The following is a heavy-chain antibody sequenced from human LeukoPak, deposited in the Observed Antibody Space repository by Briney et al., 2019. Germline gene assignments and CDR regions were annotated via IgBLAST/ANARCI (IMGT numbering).Heavy chain of an antibody. CDR2: IRSKANSYAT. Sequence: GGSLKLSCAASGFTFSGSAMHWVRQASGKGLEWVGRIRSKANSYATAYAASVKGRFTISRDDSKNTAYLQMNSLKTEDTAVYYCTRQRWLQLWNWFDPWGQGTLVTVSS. CDR1: GFTFSGSA. D-gene: IGHD5-24*01. CDR3: TRQRWLQLWNWFDP. V-gene: IGHV3-73*01. J-gene: IGHJ5*02.